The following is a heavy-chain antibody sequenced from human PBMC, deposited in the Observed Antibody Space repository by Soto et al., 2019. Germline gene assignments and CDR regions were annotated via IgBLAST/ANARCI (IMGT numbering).Heavy chain of an antibody. CDR3: ARKLELRGSYYYYYDMDV. D-gene: IGHD1-7*01. CDR1: GYTFTDYY. V-gene: IGHV1-2*02. CDR2: INPNSGGT. J-gene: IGHJ6*02. Sequence: VKVSCKASGYTFTDYYMHWVRQAPGQGLEWMGWINPNSGGTNYAQKFQGRVTMTRDTSISTAYMELSRLRSDDTAVYYCARKLELRGSYYYYYDMDVWGQGTTVTVSS.